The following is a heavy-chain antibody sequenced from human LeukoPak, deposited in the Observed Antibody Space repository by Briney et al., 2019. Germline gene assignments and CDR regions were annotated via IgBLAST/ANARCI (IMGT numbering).Heavy chain of an antibody. D-gene: IGHD2-2*01. CDR3: ARVSCSSTSCYANFDY. CDR1: GYSISSGYY. V-gene: IGHV4-61*01. Sequence: PSETLSLTCTVSGYSISSGYYWSWIRQPPGKGLEWIGYIYYSGSTNYNPSLKSRVTISVDTSKNQFSLKLSSVTAADTAVYYCARVSCSSTSCYANFDYWGQGTLVTVSS. J-gene: IGHJ4*02. CDR2: IYYSGST.